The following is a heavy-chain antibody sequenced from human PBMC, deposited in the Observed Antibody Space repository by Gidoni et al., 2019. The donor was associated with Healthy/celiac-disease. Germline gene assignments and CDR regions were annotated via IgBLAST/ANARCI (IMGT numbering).Heavy chain of an antibody. J-gene: IGHJ4*02. CDR3: ARLGDCWSGYGTDY. D-gene: IGHD3-3*01. CDR2: IYYGVST. CDR1: VGPISSSSYS. V-gene: IGHV4-39*01. Sequence: QLQLQESGPGLVKPSETLSLTCTVSVGPISSSSYSWGWIRKPPGKGLEWIGSIYYGVSTYYNPSPKSRVTISVDTSKNQFSLKLSSVTAADTAVYHCARLGDCWSGYGTDYWGQGTLVTVSS.